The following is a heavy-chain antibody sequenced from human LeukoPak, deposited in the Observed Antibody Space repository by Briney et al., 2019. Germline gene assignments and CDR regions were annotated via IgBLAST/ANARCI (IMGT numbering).Heavy chain of an antibody. J-gene: IGHJ6*04. CDR3: ACTNTFDV. D-gene: IGHD2-8*01. CDR2: IYQDGSKK. CDR1: GFMFSNYW. V-gene: IGHV3-7*03. Sequence: GGSLRLSCAASGFMFSNYWMNWVRQAPGKGLEWVANIYQDGSKKNYVDSVKGRFTISRDNAIDSLYLQMSNLRAEDTAVYYCACTNTFDVWGKGATVTVFS.